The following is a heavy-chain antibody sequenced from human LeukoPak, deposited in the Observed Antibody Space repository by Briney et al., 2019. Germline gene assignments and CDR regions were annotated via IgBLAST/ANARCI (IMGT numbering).Heavy chain of an antibody. V-gene: IGHV4-59*01. CDR2: INYSGST. J-gene: IGHJ5*02. D-gene: IGHD1-26*01. Sequence: PSETLSLTCTVSGGSISSYYWSWIRQPPGKGLEWIGYINYSGSTNYNPSLKSRVTISVDTSKTQFSLKLSSVTAADTAVYYCARDLGGPAAWGQGTLVTVSS. CDR3: ARDLGGPAA. CDR1: GGSISSYY.